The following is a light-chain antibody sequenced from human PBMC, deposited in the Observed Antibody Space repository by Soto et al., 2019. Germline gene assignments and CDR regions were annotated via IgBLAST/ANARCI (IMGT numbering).Light chain of an antibody. J-gene: IGKJ1*01. CDR2: GAS. V-gene: IGKV3-20*01. Sequence: EIVLTQSPGTLSLSPGERATLSCRASQSVSSSYLAWYQQKPGQAPRLLIYGASSRATGIPDRFSGSGSGTDFTLNISRLEAEDFAVYYCQQYVSSPGRTFGQGTKVEIK. CDR3: QQYVSSPGRT. CDR1: QSVSSSY.